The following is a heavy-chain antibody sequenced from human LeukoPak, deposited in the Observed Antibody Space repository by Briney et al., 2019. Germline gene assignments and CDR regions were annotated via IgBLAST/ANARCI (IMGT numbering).Heavy chain of an antibody. Sequence: PSETLSLTCTVSGDSINSGTYYWSWIRQPAGKGLEWIGYIYYSGSTNYNPSLKSRVTISVDTSKNQFSLKLSSVTAADTAVYYCASSTTKAYYYYYMDVWGKGTTVTVSS. CDR1: GDSINSGTYY. CDR3: ASSTTKAYYYYYMDV. D-gene: IGHD4-11*01. CDR2: IYYSGST. V-gene: IGHV4-61*10. J-gene: IGHJ6*03.